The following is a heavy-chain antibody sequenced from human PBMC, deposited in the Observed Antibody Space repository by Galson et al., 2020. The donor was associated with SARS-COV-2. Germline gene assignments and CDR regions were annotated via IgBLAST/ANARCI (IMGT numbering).Heavy chain of an antibody. CDR2: ISHSGGT. D-gene: IGHD4-17*01. CDR3: ARLHYGEYAPEAFDI. CDR1: GTSISSGSYS. V-gene: IGHV4-30-2*01. Sequence: SQTLSLTCAVSGTSISSGSYSWNWIRQPPGKGLEWIGYISHSGGTYYNPSLKSRVTISGDRSKNQFALRLSSVTAADTAVYYCARLHYGEYAPEAFDIWGPGTRVTVAS. J-gene: IGHJ3*02.